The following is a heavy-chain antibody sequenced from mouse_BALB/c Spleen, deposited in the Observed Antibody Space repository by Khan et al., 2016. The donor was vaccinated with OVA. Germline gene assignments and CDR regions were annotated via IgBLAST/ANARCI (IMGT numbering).Heavy chain of an antibody. CDR2: IGPGSGST. J-gene: IGHJ4*01. Sequence: DLVKPGASVKLSCKASGYTFTSYWINWIKQRPGQGLEWIGRIGPGSGSTSYNEMFTGNATLTVDTTSSTAYIQLSSLSSEDSAVYCCARSNNYGSSLYAMDYWGQGTSVTVSS. CDR1: GYTFTSYW. D-gene: IGHD1-1*01. CDR3: ARSNNYGSSLYAMDY. V-gene: IGHV1S41*01.